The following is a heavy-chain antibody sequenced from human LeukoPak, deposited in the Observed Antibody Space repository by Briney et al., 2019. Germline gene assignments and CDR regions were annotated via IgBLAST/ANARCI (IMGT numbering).Heavy chain of an antibody. CDR3: ASMSGSSGYRNYYYYGMDV. J-gene: IGHJ6*02. CDR1: GGSISSYY. Sequence: SETLSLTCTVSGGSISSYYWSWIRQPPGKGLEWIGYIYYSGSTNYNPSLKSRVTISVDTSKNQFSLKLSSVTAADTAVYYCASMSGSSGYRNYYYYGMDVWGQGTLVTVSS. CDR2: IYYSGST. V-gene: IGHV4-59*01. D-gene: IGHD3-22*01.